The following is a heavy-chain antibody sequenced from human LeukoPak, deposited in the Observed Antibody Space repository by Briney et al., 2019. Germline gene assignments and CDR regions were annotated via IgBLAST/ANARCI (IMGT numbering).Heavy chain of an antibody. CDR2: IYYSGST. CDR1: GGSISSSSYY. V-gene: IGHV4-39*07. D-gene: IGHD3-16*02. J-gene: IGHJ4*02. CDR3: AREPDDYVWGSYRPEREFDY. Sequence: SETLSLTCTVSGGSISSSSYYWGWVRQPPGTGLEWLGSIYYSGSTYYNPSLKSRVTISVDTSKNQFSLKLSSVTAADTAVYYCAREPDDYVWGSYRPEREFDYWGQGTLVTVSS.